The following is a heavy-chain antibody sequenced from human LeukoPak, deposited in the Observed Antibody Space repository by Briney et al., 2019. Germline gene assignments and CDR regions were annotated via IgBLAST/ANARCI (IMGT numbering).Heavy chain of an antibody. J-gene: IGHJ6*02. D-gene: IGHD1-7*01. CDR1: GFTFDDYA. CDR2: ISWNSGSI. CDR3: AKGNYGYYYYGVDV. V-gene: IGHV3-9*01. Sequence: GGSLRLSCAASGFTFDDYAMHWVRQAPGKGLEWVSGISWNSGSIGYADSVKGRFTISRDNAKNSLYLQMNSLGAEDTAFYYCAKGNYGYYYYGVDVWGQGTTVTVSS.